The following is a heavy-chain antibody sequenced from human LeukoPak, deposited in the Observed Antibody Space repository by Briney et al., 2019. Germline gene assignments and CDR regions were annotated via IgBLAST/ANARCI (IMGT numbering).Heavy chain of an antibody. CDR2: IGSVGSGT. CDR3: ARGGDFHAFDI. V-gene: IGHV3-74*01. J-gene: IGHJ3*02. D-gene: IGHD3-16*01. Sequence: GGSLRLSCVASGFTFSSYWMHWVRQAPGKGLVWVSRIGSVGSGTIYADSGKGRFTISRANAKNTLNLQMTSLRAEDTAVYYCARGGDFHAFDIWGQGTMVTVSS. CDR1: GFTFSSYW.